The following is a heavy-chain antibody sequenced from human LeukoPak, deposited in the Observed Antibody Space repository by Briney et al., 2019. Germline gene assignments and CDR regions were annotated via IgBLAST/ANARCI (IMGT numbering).Heavy chain of an antibody. D-gene: IGHD1-26*01. CDR3: AIEAIVGAPRGDY. Sequence: SETLSLTCTVSGGSISSGGYYWIWIRQPPGKGLEWIGEINHSGRTHYNPSLKSRVTISIDTSKNQFSLKLSSVTAADTAVYYCAIEAIVGAPRGDYWGQGTLVTVSS. CDR1: GGSISSGGYY. V-gene: IGHV4-39*07. CDR2: INHSGRT. J-gene: IGHJ4*02.